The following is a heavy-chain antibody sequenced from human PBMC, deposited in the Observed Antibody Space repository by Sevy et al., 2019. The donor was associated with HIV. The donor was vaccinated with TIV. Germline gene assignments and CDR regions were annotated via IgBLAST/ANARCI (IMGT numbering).Heavy chain of an antibody. CDR2: IRGISNYI. V-gene: IGHV3-21*01. Sequence: GGSLRLSCAASGFTFSSYYMNWVRQAPGKGLEWVSSIRGISNYIYYADSVKGRFTISRDNAKNSLYLQMNSLRAEDTAVYYCAKRLVSWDGMDVWGQGTTVTVSS. CDR1: GFTFSSYY. CDR3: AKRLVSWDGMDV. D-gene: IGHD3-10*01. J-gene: IGHJ6*02.